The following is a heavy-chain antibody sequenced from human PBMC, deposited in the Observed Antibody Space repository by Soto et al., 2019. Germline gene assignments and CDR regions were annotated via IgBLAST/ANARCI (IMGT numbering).Heavy chain of an antibody. D-gene: IGHD2-15*01. J-gene: IGHJ5*02. Sequence: EASVKVSCKASGGTFSSYAISWVRQAPGQGLEWMGGIIPIFGTANYAQKFQGRVTITADESTSTAYMELSSLRSEDTAVYYCARDCSGGSCYSEGFDPWGQGTLVTVSS. CDR3: ARDCSGGSCYSEGFDP. V-gene: IGHV1-69*13. CDR1: GGTFSSYA. CDR2: IIPIFGTA.